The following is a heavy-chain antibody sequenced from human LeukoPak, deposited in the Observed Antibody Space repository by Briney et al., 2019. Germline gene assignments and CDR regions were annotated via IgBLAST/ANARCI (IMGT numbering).Heavy chain of an antibody. J-gene: IGHJ6*03. D-gene: IGHD6-13*01. CDR3: AKESGIAAAGDYSYHMDV. V-gene: IGHV3-30*02. CDR2: IWYGGTNK. Sequence: GGSLRLSCAASGFTFSSYGMHWVRQAPGKGLEWVAVIWYGGTNKYYADSVKGRFTISRDNSKNTLNLQMNSLRAEDTAVYYCAKESGIAAAGDYSYHMDVWGKGTTVTVSS. CDR1: GFTFSSYG.